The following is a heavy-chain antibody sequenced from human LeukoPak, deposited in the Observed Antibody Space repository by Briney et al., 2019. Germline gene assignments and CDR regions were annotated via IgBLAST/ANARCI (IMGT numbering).Heavy chain of an antibody. D-gene: IGHD6-13*01. CDR3: ARISSSNWYNERGAFDV. V-gene: IGHV4-39*07. J-gene: IGHJ3*01. CDR1: GGSISSSSYY. CDR2: IYYTGST. Sequence: SETLSLTCTVSGGSISSSSYYWGWIRQPPGKGLEWIGSIYYTGSTFYNPSLKSRVTISLDTSKNQFSLRLNSVTAADTAVYYCARISSSNWYNERGAFDVWGQGTMVTVSS.